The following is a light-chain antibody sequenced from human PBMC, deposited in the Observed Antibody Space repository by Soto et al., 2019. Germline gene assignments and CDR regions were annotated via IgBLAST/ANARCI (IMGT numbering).Light chain of an antibody. J-gene: IGLJ1*01. V-gene: IGLV3-21*02. CDR2: DDC. CDR1: NIGSKS. Sequence: YELTQPPTGSGAPRQTPTITNRGHNIGSKSVHWYQQKPGQAPLLVVYDDCDRPAWSPCRFSGCNPRHTATLPLSSVVAGDEADDYWQVWDNSSDTHYVFGSWTKV. CDR3: QVWDNSSDTHYV.